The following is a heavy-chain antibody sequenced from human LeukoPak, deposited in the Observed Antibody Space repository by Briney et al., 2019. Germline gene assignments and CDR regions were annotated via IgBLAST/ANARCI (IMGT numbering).Heavy chain of an antibody. CDR3: ARVYDSSGYYPSGFDY. CDR1: GYTFTGYY. D-gene: IGHD3-22*01. Sequence: GASVEVSCKASGYTFTGYYMHWVRQAPGQGLEWMGWINPNSGGTNYAQKFQGRVTMTRDTSISTAYMELSRLRSDDTAVYYCARVYDSSGYYPSGFDYWGQGTLVTVSS. CDR2: INPNSGGT. J-gene: IGHJ4*02. V-gene: IGHV1-2*02.